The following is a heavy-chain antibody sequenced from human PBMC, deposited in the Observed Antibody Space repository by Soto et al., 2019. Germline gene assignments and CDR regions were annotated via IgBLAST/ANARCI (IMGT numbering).Heavy chain of an antibody. Sequence: ASVKVSCKTSGYTFSTSGISWVRQAPGQGLEWEGWIRPDNGNRKSAQRLQGRVTLTTDTSASTAYMELRSLTSDDTAMYYCARSGSSTSCSFDPWGQGTLVTVSS. V-gene: IGHV1-18*01. CDR3: ARSGSSTSCSFDP. CDR1: GYTFSTSG. CDR2: IRPDNGNR. D-gene: IGHD2-2*01. J-gene: IGHJ5*02.